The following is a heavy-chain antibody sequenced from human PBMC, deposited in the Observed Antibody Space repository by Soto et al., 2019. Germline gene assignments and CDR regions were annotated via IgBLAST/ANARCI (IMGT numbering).Heavy chain of an antibody. CDR1: GGSISSCDYY. D-gene: IGHD1-26*01. J-gene: IGHJ4*02. Sequence: SETLSLTCTVSGGSISSCDYYWSWIRQPPGKGLEWIGYIYSSGSTYYNPSLKSRVTISVDTSKNQFSLKLSSVTAADTAVYYCAGRYRNSFDYWGQGTLVTVSS. CDR3: AGRYRNSFDY. V-gene: IGHV4-30-4*01. CDR2: IYSSGST.